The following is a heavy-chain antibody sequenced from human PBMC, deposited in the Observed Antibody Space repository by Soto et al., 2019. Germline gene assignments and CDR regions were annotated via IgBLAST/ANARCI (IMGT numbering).Heavy chain of an antibody. Sequence: ASVKVSCKASGGTFSSYAISWVRQAPGQGLEWMGGIIPIFGTANYAQKFQGRVTITAGESTSTAYMELSRLRSEDTAVYYCASYYYCSGSYPGPRHYYYYGMDVWGQGTTVTVSS. CDR3: ASYYYCSGSYPGPRHYYYYGMDV. V-gene: IGHV1-69*13. CDR1: GGTFSSYA. CDR2: IIPIFGTA. D-gene: IGHD3-10*01. J-gene: IGHJ6*02.